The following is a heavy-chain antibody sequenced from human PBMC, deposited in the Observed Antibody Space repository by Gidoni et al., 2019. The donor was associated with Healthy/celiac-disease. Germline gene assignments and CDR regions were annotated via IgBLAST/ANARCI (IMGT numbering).Heavy chain of an antibody. D-gene: IGHD2-21*02. Sequence: QVQLQQWGAGLLKPSETLSLTCAVYGGSFSGYYWSWIRQPPGKGLEWIGEINHSGSTNYNPSLKSRVTISVDTSKNQFSLKLSSVTAADTAVYYCAREYCGGDCESYYFDYWGQGTLVTVSS. CDR1: GGSFSGYY. J-gene: IGHJ4*02. CDR3: AREYCGGDCESYYFDY. V-gene: IGHV4-34*01. CDR2: INHSGST.